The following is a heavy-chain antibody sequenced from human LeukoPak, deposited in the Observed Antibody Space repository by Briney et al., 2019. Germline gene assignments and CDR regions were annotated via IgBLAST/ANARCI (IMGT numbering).Heavy chain of an antibody. J-gene: IGHJ4*02. CDR3: AKEGVVIISYYFDY. CDR2: ISYDGSNK. CDR1: GFTFSSYA. Sequence: GGSLRLSCAASGFTFSSYAMHWVRQAPGKGLEWVAVISYDGSNKYYADSVKGRFTISRDNSKNTLYLQMNSLRAEDTAVYYCAKEGVVIISYYFDYWGQGTLVTVSS. D-gene: IGHD3-3*01. V-gene: IGHV3-30*04.